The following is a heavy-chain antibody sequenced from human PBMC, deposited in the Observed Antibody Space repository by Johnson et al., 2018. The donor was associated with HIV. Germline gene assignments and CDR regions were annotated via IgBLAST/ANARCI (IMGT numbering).Heavy chain of an antibody. Sequence: VQLVESGGGVVRPGGSLRLSCAASGFTVSSNYMSWVRQAPGKGLAWVSVIYSGGSTYYADHVKGRFTITRDNSKNTLDLQRNSLRAEDTAEYYCARWGRKDRRDAFDIWGQGTMVTVSS. J-gene: IGHJ3*02. V-gene: IGHV3-66*02. CDR3: ARWGRKDRRDAFDI. CDR2: IYSGGST. D-gene: IGHD2-15*01. CDR1: GFTVSSNY.